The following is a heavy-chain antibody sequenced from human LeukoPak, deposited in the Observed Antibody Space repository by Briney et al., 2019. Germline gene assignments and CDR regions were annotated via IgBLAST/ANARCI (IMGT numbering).Heavy chain of an antibody. J-gene: IGHJ6*03. CDR1: GYSISSGYY. D-gene: IGHD3-10*01. CDR3: ARVEEGYGSGRRENYYYYYMDV. V-gene: IGHV4-38-2*02. CDR2: IYHSGST. Sequence: TSETLSLTCTVSGYSISSGYYWGWIRQPPGKGLEWIGSIYHSGSTNYNPSLKSRVTISLDTSRNQFSLKLSSVTAADTAVYYCARVEEGYGSGRRENYYYYYMDVWGKGTTVTISS.